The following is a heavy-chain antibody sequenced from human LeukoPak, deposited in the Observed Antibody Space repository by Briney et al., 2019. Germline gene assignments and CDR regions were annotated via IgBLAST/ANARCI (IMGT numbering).Heavy chain of an antibody. CDR2: ISAYNGNT. CDR3: ARDVAPYCSSTSCPSSYYYYMDV. V-gene: IGHV1-18*01. CDR1: GYTFTSYG. Sequence: GASVKVSCKASGYTFTSYGISWVRQAPGQGLEWMGWISAYNGNTNYAQKLQGRVTMTTDTSTSTAYMELRSLRSDDTAVYYCARDVAPYCSSTSCPSSYYYYMDVWGKGTTVTVSS. J-gene: IGHJ6*03. D-gene: IGHD2-2*01.